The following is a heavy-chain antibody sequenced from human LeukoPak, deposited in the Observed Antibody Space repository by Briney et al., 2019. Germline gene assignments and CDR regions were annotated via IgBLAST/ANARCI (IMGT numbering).Heavy chain of an antibody. CDR3: AKDREGLSSGYDLEYFDY. D-gene: IGHD5-12*01. Sequence: GGSLRLSCAASGFIFSSYAMSWVRQAPGKGLEWVSAISGSGGTTYYADSVKGRFTISRDNSKNTLFLQMNSLRAEDTAVYYCAKDREGLSSGYDLEYFDYWGQGTLVTVSS. V-gene: IGHV3-23*01. CDR1: GFIFSSYA. CDR2: ISGSGGTT. J-gene: IGHJ4*02.